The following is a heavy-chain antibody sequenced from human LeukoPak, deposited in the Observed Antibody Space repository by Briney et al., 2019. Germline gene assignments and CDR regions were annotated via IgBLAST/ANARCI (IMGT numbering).Heavy chain of an antibody. V-gene: IGHV4-59*08. CDR1: GAPISMYY. CDR3: ARHLSGGTYPLDY. D-gene: IGHD1-26*01. CDR2: IYYTGTT. Sequence: SETLSLTWTVSGAPISMYYWRWIWQPPVRGLEYIGYIYYTGTTNYNPSLNSRVTMSVDTSKNQFSLRLTSVTAADTALYYCARHLSGGTYPLDYWGQGTLVTVSS. J-gene: IGHJ4*02.